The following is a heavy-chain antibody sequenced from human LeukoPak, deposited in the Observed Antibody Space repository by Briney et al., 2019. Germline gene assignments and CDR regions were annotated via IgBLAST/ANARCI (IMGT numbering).Heavy chain of an antibody. CDR2: ISGSSSYI. V-gene: IGHV3-21*01. D-gene: IGHD3-22*01. J-gene: IGHJ4*02. CDR3: ARAVWDSSGHLFDY. CDR1: GFTFSSYS. Sequence: GGSLRLSCAASGFTFSSYSMNWVRQAPGKGLEWVSSISGSSSYIYYADSVKGRFTISGDNAKNSLYLQMNSLRAEDTAVYYCARAVWDSSGHLFDYWGQGTLVTVSS.